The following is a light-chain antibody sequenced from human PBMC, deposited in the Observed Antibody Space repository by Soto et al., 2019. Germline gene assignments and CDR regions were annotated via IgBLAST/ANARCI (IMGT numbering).Light chain of an antibody. V-gene: IGLV2-11*01. J-gene: IGLJ1*01. CDR1: SSDVSGYNY. Sequence: QSVLTQPRSVSGSPGQSVTISCTGTSSDVSGYNYVSWYQQHPNKAPKLMIYDVSKRPSGVPDRFSGSKSGDTASLTISGLQAEDEADYYCCSYAGSYTYVFGTGPKVTDL. CDR2: DVS. CDR3: CSYAGSYTYV.